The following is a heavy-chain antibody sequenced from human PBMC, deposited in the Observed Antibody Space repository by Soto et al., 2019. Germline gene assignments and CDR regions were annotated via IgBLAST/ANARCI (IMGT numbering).Heavy chain of an antibody. V-gene: IGHV3-33*01. J-gene: IGHJ6*03. D-gene: IGHD4-17*01. CDR3: ARNYGESYYYYMDV. CDR2: IWYDGSNK. CDR1: GFTFSSYG. Sequence: GGSLRLSCAASGFTFSSYGMHWVRQAPGKGLEWVAVIWYDGSNKYYADSVKGRFTISRDNSKNTLYLQMNSLRAEDTAVYYCARNYGESYYYYMDVWGKGTTVTVSS.